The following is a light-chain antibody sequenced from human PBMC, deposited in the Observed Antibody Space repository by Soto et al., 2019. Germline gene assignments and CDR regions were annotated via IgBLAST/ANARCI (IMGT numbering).Light chain of an antibody. Sequence: EVVLTQSPATLSVSPGETVALSCRASQSVSINLAWIQQKPGQGPRLLIIGASTRATGVPDRFSGSGSGTEFTLNIKSLQSDDFATYYCQQSDKSPPWTFGQGTKVE. CDR3: QQSDKSPPWT. J-gene: IGKJ1*01. V-gene: IGKV3-15*01. CDR2: GAS. CDR1: QSVSIN.